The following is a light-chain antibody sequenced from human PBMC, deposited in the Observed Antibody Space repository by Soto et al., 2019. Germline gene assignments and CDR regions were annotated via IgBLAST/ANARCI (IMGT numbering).Light chain of an antibody. J-gene: IGKJ2*01. CDR3: QQSYSTPYT. CDR2: AAS. V-gene: IGKV1-39*01. CDR1: QSISSY. Sequence: DIQMTQSPSSLSASVGDRVTITCRASQSISSYLNWYQQKPGKAPKLLIYAASSLQSGVPSSFSGSGSGTDFTLTISSLRPEDRATYYCQQSYSTPYTFGQGTKLEIK.